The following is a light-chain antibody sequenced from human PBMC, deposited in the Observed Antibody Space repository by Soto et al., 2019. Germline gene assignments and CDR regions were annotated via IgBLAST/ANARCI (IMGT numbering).Light chain of an antibody. CDR1: QSVSSN. CDR2: GTS. J-gene: IGKJ1*01. CDR3: QQYNYWPET. Sequence: EIVVTQSPVTLSVSPWGIATLSCRASQSVSSNVAWYQKKPGQAPRLFIYGTSIRATATPARFSGSGSETEFTLTISSLQSEDFAVYYCQQYNYWPETFGQGTKVDIK. V-gene: IGKV3-15*01.